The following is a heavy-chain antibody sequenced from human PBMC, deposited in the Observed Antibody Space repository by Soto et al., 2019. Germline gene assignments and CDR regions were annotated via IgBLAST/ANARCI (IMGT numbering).Heavy chain of an antibody. V-gene: IGHV3-7*04. D-gene: IGHD1-7*01. CDR2: IKQDGSEK. CDR3: ARGDHNWNYGSVNSYYYYMDV. J-gene: IGHJ6*03. Sequence: EVQLVESGGGLVQPGGSLRLSCAASGFTFSSYWMSWVRQAPGKGLEWVANIKQDGSEKYYVDSVKGRFTISRDNAKNSLYLQMNSLRAEDTAVYYCARGDHNWNYGSVNSYYYYMDVWGKGTTVTVSS. CDR1: GFTFSSYW.